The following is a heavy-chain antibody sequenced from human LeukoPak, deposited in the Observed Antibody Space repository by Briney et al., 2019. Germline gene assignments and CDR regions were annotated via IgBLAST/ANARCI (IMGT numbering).Heavy chain of an antibody. V-gene: IGHV1-2*02. CDR2: INPNSGGT. J-gene: IGHJ6*03. Sequence: ASVKVSCKASGYTFTGYYMHWVRQATGQGLEWTGWINPNSGGTNYAQKFQGRVTMTRDTSISTAYMELSRLRSDDTAVYYCARGSSGWHYYYYYYMDVWGKGTTVTVSS. CDR1: GYTFTGYY. D-gene: IGHD6-19*01. CDR3: ARGSSGWHYYYYYYMDV.